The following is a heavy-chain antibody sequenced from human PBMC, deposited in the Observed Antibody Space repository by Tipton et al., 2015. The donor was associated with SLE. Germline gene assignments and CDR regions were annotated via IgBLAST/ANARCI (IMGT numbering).Heavy chain of an antibody. Sequence: GSLRLSCAASGFTFSSYGMHWVRQAPGKGLEWVSYISSSGSTIYYADSVKGRFTISRDNAKNSLYLQMNSLRAEDTAVYYCARDGGGDFLRGSPFDYWGQGTLVTVSS. CDR1: GFTFSSYG. CDR3: ARDGGGDFLRGSPFDY. CDR2: ISSSGSTI. J-gene: IGHJ4*02. D-gene: IGHD2-21*02. V-gene: IGHV3-48*03.